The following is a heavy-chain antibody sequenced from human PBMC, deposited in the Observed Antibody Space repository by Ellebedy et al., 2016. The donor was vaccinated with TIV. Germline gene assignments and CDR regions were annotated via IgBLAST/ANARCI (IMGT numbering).Heavy chain of an antibody. CDR3: ARDLHIVATDY. J-gene: IGHJ4*02. CDR2: LIGDGTNR. D-gene: IGHD5-12*01. V-gene: IGHV3-74*01. CDR1: GFTFSSYW. Sequence: GESLKISCAASGFTFSSYWMHWFRLAPGKGLVWVSRLIGDGTNRDYADSVKGRFTISRDNAKNTLYLQMDSLRAEDTAVYYCARDLHIVATDYWGQGTLVTVSS.